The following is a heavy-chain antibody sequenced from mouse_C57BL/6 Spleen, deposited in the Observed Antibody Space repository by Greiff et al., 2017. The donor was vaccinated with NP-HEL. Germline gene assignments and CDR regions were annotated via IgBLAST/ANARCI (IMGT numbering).Heavy chain of an antibody. D-gene: IGHD2-1*01. CDR3: TRWRDYGNFFDY. Sequence: QVHVKQSGAELVRPGASVTLSCKASGYTFTDYEMHWVKQTPVHGLEWIGAIDPETGGTAYNQKFKGKAILTADKSSSTAYMELRSLTSEDSAVYYCTRWRDYGNFFDYWGQGTTLTVSS. J-gene: IGHJ2*01. CDR2: IDPETGGT. CDR1: GYTFTDYE. V-gene: IGHV1-15*01.